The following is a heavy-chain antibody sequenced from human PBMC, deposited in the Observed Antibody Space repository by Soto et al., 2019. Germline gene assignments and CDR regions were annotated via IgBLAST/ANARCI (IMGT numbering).Heavy chain of an antibody. V-gene: IGHV4-4*02. J-gene: IGHJ5*02. CDR1: GGSISSSNW. CDR2: IYHSGST. CDR3: ARGASSSWRKKLANWFDP. D-gene: IGHD6-13*01. Sequence: PSATLSLTCAVSGGSISSSNWWSWVRQPPGKGLEWIGEIYHSGSTNYNPSLKSRVTISVDKSKNQFSLKLSSVTAADTDVYYCARGASSSWRKKLANWFDPWGQGTLVTVS.